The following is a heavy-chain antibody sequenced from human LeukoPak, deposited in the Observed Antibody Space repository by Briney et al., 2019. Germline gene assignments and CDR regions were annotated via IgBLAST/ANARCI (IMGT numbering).Heavy chain of an antibody. CDR3: AKGKYSGSYWTFDY. Sequence: GRFTISSDNAKNSLYLQMSSLRAEDTAVYYCAKGKYSGSYWTFDYWGQGTLVTVSS. J-gene: IGHJ4*02. D-gene: IGHD1-26*01. V-gene: IGHV3-11*04.